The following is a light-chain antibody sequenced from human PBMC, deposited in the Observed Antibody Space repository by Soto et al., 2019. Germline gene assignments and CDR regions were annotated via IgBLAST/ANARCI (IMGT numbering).Light chain of an antibody. CDR3: ADSTSHPRR. J-gene: IGKJ5*01. CDR1: QSISRW. Sequence: SDSASTLSASIGCRFTITCLASQSISRWLAWYQQKPGKAPKLLIYDASSLESGVPSRFSGSGSGTDFTLTIISLQPDDFAPHDSADSTSHPRRFGE. CDR2: DAS. V-gene: IGKV1-5*01.